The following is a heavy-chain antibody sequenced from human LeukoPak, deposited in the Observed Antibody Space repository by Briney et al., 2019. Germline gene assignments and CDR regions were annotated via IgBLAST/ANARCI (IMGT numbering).Heavy chain of an antibody. CDR2: INHSGST. CDR1: GGSISSSSYY. CDR3: ARSSTFPRSYSSGWYGAREWRVYFDY. Sequence: SETLSLTCTVSGGSISSSSYYWSWIRQPPGKGLEWIGEINHSGSTNYNPSLKSRVTISVDTSKNQFPLKLSSVTAADTAVYYCARSSTFPRSYSSGWYGAREWRVYFDYWGQGTLVTVSS. V-gene: IGHV4-39*06. D-gene: IGHD6-19*01. J-gene: IGHJ4*02.